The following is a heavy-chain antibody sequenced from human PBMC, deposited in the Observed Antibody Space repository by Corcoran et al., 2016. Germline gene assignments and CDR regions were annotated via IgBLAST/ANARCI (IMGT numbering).Heavy chain of an antibody. CDR2: INHSGST. CDR1: GGSFSGYY. Sequence: QVQLQQWGAGLLKPSETLSLTCAVYGGSFSGYYWSWIRQPPGKGLEWIGEINHSGSTNYNPSHKSRVTISVDTSKNKFSLKLSSVTAADTAVYYCARGNGDYGRHYFYYWGQGTLVTVSS. J-gene: IGHJ4*02. V-gene: IGHV4-34*01. CDR3: ARGNGDYGRHYFYY. D-gene: IGHD4-17*01.